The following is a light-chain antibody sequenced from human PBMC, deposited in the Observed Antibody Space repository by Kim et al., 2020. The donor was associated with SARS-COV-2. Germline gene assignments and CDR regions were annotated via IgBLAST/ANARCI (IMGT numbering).Light chain of an antibody. V-gene: IGKV1-5*01. CDR1: QSIRDY. J-gene: IGKJ2*01. CDR3: QQYKGYLYT. Sequence: ASVGDRVTINCRARQSIRDYWAWYQQKPGKAPKLLIYDVSSLHNGVPSLFSGSGSGTEFTLPISSLQPDDFATYYCQQYKGYLYTLGQGTKLEI. CDR2: DVS.